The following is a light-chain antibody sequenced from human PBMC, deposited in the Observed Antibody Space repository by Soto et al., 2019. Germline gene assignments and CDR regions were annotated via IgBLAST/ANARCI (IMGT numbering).Light chain of an antibody. CDR1: SSDVGSYNL. CDR3: CSYAGSSTWI. Sequence: QSALTQPASVSGSHGQSITISCTGTSSDVGSYNLVSWYQQHPGKAPKLMIYEGSKRPSGVSNRFSGSKSGNTASLTISGHQAEDAADYYCCSYAGSSTWIFGGGTKLTVL. V-gene: IGLV2-23*01. CDR2: EGS. J-gene: IGLJ2*01.